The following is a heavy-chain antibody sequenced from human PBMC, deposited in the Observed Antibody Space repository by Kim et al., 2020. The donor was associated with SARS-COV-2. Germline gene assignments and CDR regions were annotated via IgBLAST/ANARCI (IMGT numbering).Heavy chain of an antibody. Sequence: GGSLRLSCAASGFTFDDYAMHWVRQAPGKGLEWVSGISWNSGSIGYADSVKGRFTISSDNAKNSLYLQMNSPRAEDTALYYCAKSDGSGWYYFDYWGQGT. CDR1: GFTFDDYA. V-gene: IGHV3-9*01. D-gene: IGHD6-19*01. CDR2: ISWNSGSI. J-gene: IGHJ4*02. CDR3: AKSDGSGWYYFDY.